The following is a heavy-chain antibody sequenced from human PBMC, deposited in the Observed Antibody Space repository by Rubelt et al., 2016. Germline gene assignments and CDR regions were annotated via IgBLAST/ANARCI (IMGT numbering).Heavy chain of an antibody. D-gene: IGHD3-3*01. CDR1: GGTFSSYA. V-gene: IGHV1-8*02. J-gene: IGHJ6*02. CDR2: MNPNSGNT. Sequence: QVQLVQSGAEVKKPGSSVKVSCKASGGTFSSYAINWVRQATGQGLEWMGWMNPNSGNTGYAQKVQGVVTRTRNTSIRPAYMELSSLRSEDTAVYYCARLSITIFGVVVYYYGMDVWGQGTTVTVSS. CDR3: ARLSITIFGVVVYYYGMDV.